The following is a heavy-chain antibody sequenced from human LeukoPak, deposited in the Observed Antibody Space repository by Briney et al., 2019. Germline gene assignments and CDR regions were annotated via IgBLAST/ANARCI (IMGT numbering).Heavy chain of an antibody. CDR1: GFTFDDYA. Sequence: GGSLRLSCAASGFTFDDYAMHWVRQAPGKGLEWVSLISGDGGSTYYADSVKGRFTISRDNSKNSLYLQMNSLRTEDTALYYCTTESRDSSGWYGAFDIWGQGTMVTVSS. D-gene: IGHD6-19*01. CDR2: ISGDGGST. J-gene: IGHJ3*02. V-gene: IGHV3-43*02. CDR3: TTESRDSSGWYGAFDI.